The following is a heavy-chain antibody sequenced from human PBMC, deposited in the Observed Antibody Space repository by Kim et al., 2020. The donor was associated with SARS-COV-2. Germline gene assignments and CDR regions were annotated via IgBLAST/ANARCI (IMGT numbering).Heavy chain of an antibody. J-gene: IGHJ4*02. Sequence: VKGRFTISRDNAKNSLYLQMNSLRAEDTAVYYCAREDYYDSSGYYDHFDYWGQGTLVTVSS. D-gene: IGHD3-22*01. CDR3: AREDYYDSSGYYDHFDY. V-gene: IGHV3-11*04.